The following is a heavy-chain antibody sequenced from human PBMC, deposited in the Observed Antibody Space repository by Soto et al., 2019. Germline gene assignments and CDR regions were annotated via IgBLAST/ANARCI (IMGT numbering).Heavy chain of an antibody. Sequence: PGGSLRLSCAASGFTFSNAWMNWVRQAPGKGLEWVGRIKSKTDGGTTDYAAPVKGRFTISRDDSKNTLYLQMNSLKTEDTAVYYCTTQAYYYDFWSGYKYGMDVWGQGTTVTVSS. CDR2: IKSKTDGGTT. V-gene: IGHV3-15*07. CDR3: TTQAYYYDFWSGYKYGMDV. J-gene: IGHJ6*02. CDR1: GFTFSNAW. D-gene: IGHD3-3*01.